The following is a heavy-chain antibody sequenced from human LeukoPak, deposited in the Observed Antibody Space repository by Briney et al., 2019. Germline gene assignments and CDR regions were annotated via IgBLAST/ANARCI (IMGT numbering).Heavy chain of an antibody. CDR3: ARGPVVLLWFGELSDSFDY. Sequence: PSETLSLTCAVHGGSFSGYYWSWIRQPPGKGLEWIGEINHSGSTNYNPSLKSRVTISVDTSKNQFSLKPSSVTAADTAVYYCARGPVVLLWFGELSDSFDYWGQGTLVTVSS. CDR2: INHSGST. D-gene: IGHD3-10*01. V-gene: IGHV4-34*01. J-gene: IGHJ4*02. CDR1: GGSFSGYY.